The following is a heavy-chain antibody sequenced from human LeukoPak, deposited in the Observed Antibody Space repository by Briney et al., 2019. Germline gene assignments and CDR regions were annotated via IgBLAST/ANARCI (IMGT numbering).Heavy chain of an antibody. CDR1: GFTFSSYS. J-gene: IGHJ4*02. CDR2: ISSSSSAI. V-gene: IGHV3-48*02. CDR3: ARGETAMVPFDC. D-gene: IGHD5-18*01. Sequence: GGSLRLSCAASGFTFSSYSMNWVRQAPGKGLEWVSYISSSSSAIYYADSVKGRFTISRDNAKNSLFLQMSSLRDEDTAVYYCARGETAMVPFDCWGQGTLVTVSP.